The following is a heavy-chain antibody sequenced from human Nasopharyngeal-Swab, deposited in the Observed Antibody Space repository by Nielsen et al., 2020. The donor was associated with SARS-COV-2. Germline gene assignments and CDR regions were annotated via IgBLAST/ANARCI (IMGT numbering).Heavy chain of an antibody. CDR2: IIPIFGTS. J-gene: IGHJ6*03. CDR1: GGTFCCYA. D-gene: IGHD3-22*01. Sequence: SVNVSCKASGGTFCCYAISWVRQAPGQGLEWLGGIIPIFGTSNYAQKFQGRVTITADESTSTAYMELSSLRSEDTAVYYCARGGDYYDSSGYYYASYYYMDVWGKGTTVTVSS. CDR3: ARGGDYYDSSGYYYASYYYMDV. V-gene: IGHV1-69*13.